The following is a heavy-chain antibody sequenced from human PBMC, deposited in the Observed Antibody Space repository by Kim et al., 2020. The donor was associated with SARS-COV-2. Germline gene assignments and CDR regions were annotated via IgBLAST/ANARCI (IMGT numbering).Heavy chain of an antibody. J-gene: IGHJ4*02. CDR3: ARDGTMVRGVMGY. D-gene: IGHD3-10*01. Sequence: SAKKFQGRVTITADESTSTAYMELSSLRSEDTAVYYCARDGTMVRGVMGYWGQGTLVTVSS. V-gene: IGHV1-69*01.